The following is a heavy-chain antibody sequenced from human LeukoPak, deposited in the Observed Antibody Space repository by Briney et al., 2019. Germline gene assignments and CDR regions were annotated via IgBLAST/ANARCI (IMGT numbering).Heavy chain of an antibody. CDR3: ARVLKPIVGYYYRMDV. D-gene: IGHD2-21*01. CDR2: IWYDGSNK. J-gene: IGHJ6*02. Sequence: GGSLRPSCAASGFTFSSSGMQWVRQAPAKGLEWVAVIWYDGSNKYYADSVKGRFTISRDNSKNTLYLQMNSLRAEDTAIYYCARVLKPIVGYYYRMDVWGQGTTVTVSS. V-gene: IGHV3-33*01. CDR1: GFTFSSSG.